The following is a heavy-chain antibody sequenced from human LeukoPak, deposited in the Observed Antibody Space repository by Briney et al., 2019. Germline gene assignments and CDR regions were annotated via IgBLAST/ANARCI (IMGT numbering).Heavy chain of an antibody. V-gene: IGHV1-58*01. Sequence: GISVKVSCKASGFTFSSSAVQWVRQARGQRLEWIGWIVVGSGKTNYAQKFQERVTITRDMSTSTAYMELSSLRSEDTAVYYCAADGDILTGYYKFDYWGQGTLVTVSS. J-gene: IGHJ4*02. CDR2: IVVGSGKT. D-gene: IGHD3-9*01. CDR1: GFTFSSSA. CDR3: AADGDILTGYYKFDY.